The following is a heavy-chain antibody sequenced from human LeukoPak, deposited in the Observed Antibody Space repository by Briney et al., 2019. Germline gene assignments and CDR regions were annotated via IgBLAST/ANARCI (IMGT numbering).Heavy chain of an antibody. CDR2: IYYSGST. D-gene: IGHD1-14*01. CDR1: GGSISSYY. V-gene: IGHV4-59*08. J-gene: IGHJ6*02. Sequence: SETLSLTCTVSGGSISSYYWSWIRQPPGKGLEWIGYIYYSGSTNYNPSLKSRVTISVDTSKNQFSLKLSSVTAADTAVYYCARQPAGYSYYGMDVWGQGTTVTVSS. CDR3: ARQPAGYSYYGMDV.